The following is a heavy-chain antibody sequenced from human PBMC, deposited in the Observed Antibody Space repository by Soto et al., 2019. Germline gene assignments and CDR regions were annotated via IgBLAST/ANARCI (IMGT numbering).Heavy chain of an antibody. CDR2: ISGSGGTT. Sequence: PGGPLRLSCAASGFTFRNYAMSWARQAPGKGLEWVSAISGSGGTTHYADSVKGRFTISRDNSKNTLYLQMNSLRVEDTAVYYCAKDRSSTSCYAFDYWGQGSLVTVSS. CDR1: GFTFRNYA. CDR3: AKDRSSTSCYAFDY. J-gene: IGHJ4*02. V-gene: IGHV3-23*01. D-gene: IGHD2-2*01.